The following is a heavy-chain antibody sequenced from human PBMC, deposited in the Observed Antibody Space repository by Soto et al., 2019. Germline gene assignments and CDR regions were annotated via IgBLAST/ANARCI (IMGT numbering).Heavy chain of an antibody. Sequence: SETLSLTCAVSGGSISSGGYSWSWIRQPPGKGLEWIGYIYHIGSTFYNPSLKSRVTISLPTSRNQFSLKLTSMTAADTAVYFCARDNCGGDCHFDYWGQGTLVTVSS. J-gene: IGHJ4*02. CDR2: IYHIGST. CDR3: ARDNCGGDCHFDY. V-gene: IGHV4-30-2*01. CDR1: GGSISSGGYS. D-gene: IGHD2-21*02.